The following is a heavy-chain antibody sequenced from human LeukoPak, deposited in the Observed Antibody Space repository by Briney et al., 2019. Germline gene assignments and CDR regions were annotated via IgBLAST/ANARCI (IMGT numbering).Heavy chain of an antibody. CDR2: ISSSTSYI. CDR3: AREKAGYGYGLRGYYYYGMDV. Sequence: GGSLRLSCAASGFTFSSYSMNWIRQAPGKGLEWVSSISSSTSYIYYADSVKGRFTISKDNAKNSLYLQMNSLRAEDTAVYYCAREKAGYGYGLRGYYYYGMDVWGQGTTVTVSS. J-gene: IGHJ6*02. V-gene: IGHV3-21*01. D-gene: IGHD5-18*01. CDR1: GFTFSSYS.